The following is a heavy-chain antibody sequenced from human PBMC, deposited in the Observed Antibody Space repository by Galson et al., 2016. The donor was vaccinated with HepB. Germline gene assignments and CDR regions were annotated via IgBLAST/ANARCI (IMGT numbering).Heavy chain of an antibody. V-gene: IGHV3-30*18. CDR3: AKDGRIYCSSASCHDHFHY. Sequence: SLRLSCAASGFTFSSYGMHWVRQAPGKGLEWVAFITYDGSNKKSEDSVKGRFTISRDNSKKTLYLQMNSLRAEDTAVYYCAKDGRIYCSSASCHDHFHYWGQGTLVTVSS. CDR1: GFTFSSYG. J-gene: IGHJ4*02. CDR2: ITYDGSNK. D-gene: IGHD2-2*01.